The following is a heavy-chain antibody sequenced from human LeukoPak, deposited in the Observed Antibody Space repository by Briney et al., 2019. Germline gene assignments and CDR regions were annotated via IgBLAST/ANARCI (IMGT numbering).Heavy chain of an antibody. CDR3: ARERTSWFGELFWRWFDP. Sequence: SQTLSLTSNVSGDSISGGDYYWGWISQPPGNGLGWIVYIYYSVSAYYNPSLKSRVTISVDTSKNQFSVKLSSVTAADTAVYYCARERTSWFGELFWRWFDPWGQGTLVTVSS. J-gene: IGHJ5*02. CDR1: GDSISGGDYY. CDR2: IYYSVSA. V-gene: IGHV4-30-4*01. D-gene: IGHD3-10*01.